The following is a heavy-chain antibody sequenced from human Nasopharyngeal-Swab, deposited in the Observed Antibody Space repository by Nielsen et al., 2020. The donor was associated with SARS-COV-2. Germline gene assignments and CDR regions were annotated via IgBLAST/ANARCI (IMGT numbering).Heavy chain of an antibody. Sequence: SETLSLTCTVSGVSIISQYWSWIRQPPGKGLEWIGYISHNSGTSYNPSLKSRVTMFMDTSKNQFSLRLRSVTAADTAVYYCSKEGPTGWFDPWGQGTLVTVSS. V-gene: IGHV4-59*11. CDR1: GVSIISQY. CDR3: SKEGPTGWFDP. J-gene: IGHJ5*02. CDR2: ISHNSGT.